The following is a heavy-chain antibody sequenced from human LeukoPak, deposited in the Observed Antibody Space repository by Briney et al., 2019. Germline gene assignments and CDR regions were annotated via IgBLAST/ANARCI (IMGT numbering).Heavy chain of an antibody. Sequence: SETLSLTCTVSGGSISGSSYYWSWIRQPPGKGLEWIGSIYYSGNTYSNPSLKSRVTISVETSKNQFSLKMTSVTPADTAFYYCARPFGPGSGSYFGYWGQGILVTVSS. CDR1: GGSISGSSYY. CDR3: ARPFGPGSGSYFGY. CDR2: IYYSGNT. D-gene: IGHD3-10*01. V-gene: IGHV4-39*01. J-gene: IGHJ4*02.